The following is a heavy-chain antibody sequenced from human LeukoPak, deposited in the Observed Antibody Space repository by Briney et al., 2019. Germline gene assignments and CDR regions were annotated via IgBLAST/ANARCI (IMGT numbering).Heavy chain of an antibody. CDR1: RFTFSSYA. V-gene: IGHV3-23*01. J-gene: IGHJ4*02. CDR2: ISGSGGST. D-gene: IGHD3-9*01. Sequence: GGSLRLSCAASRFTFSSYAMGWVRQAPGKGLEWVSGISGSGGSTYYPDSVKGRFTISRDNSKNTLYLQMNSLRAEDTAVYYCAKWVSFDWFPIDYWGQGTLVSVSS. CDR3: AKWVSFDWFPIDY.